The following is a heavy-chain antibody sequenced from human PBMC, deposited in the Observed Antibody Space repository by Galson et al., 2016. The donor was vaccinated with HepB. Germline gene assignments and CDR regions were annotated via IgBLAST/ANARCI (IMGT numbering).Heavy chain of an antibody. Sequence: SLRLSCAASGFTFSRHYMTWVRQAPGKGLEWLANIKQDASEQFYADSVKGRFTISRDNAKNSLFLQMNSLRVDDTAVYYCARESVIGTTPRDDAADVWGQGTMVIASA. CDR2: IKQDASEQ. J-gene: IGHJ3*01. CDR3: ARESVIGTTPRDDAADV. CDR1: GFTFSRHY. D-gene: IGHD1-20*01. V-gene: IGHV3-7*04.